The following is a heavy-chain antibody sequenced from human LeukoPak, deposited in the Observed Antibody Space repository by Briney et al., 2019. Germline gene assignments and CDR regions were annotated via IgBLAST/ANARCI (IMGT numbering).Heavy chain of an antibody. CDR1: GYTFTNYG. J-gene: IGHJ5*02. Sequence: GASVKVSCKASGYTFTNYGISWVRQAPGQGLEWMGWISAYNGNTNYAQKLQGRVTMTTDTSTSTAYMELRSLRSDDTAVYYCARGHSSSWLLNWFDPWGQGTLVTVSS. V-gene: IGHV1-18*01. D-gene: IGHD6-13*01. CDR2: ISAYNGNT. CDR3: ARGHSSSWLLNWFDP.